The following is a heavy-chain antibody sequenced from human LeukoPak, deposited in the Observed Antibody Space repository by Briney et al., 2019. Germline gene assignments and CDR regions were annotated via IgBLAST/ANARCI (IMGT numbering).Heavy chain of an antibody. CDR2: TYYSGST. Sequence: SETLSLTCTVSGGSISSSSYYWGWIRQPPGKGLEWIGSTYYSGSTYYNPSLKSRVTISVDTSKNQFSLKLSSVTAADTAVYYCARRSLIVVVISAFDIWGQGTMVTVSS. CDR3: ARRSLIVVVISAFDI. V-gene: IGHV4-39*01. J-gene: IGHJ3*02. CDR1: GGSISSSSYY. D-gene: IGHD3-22*01.